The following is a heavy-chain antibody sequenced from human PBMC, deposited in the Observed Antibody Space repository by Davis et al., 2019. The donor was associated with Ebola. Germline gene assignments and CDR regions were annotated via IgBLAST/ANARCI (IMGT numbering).Heavy chain of an antibody. J-gene: IGHJ4*02. CDR3: ARGSGLLFDH. D-gene: IGHD3-10*01. V-gene: IGHV4-38-2*02. Sequence: SETLSLTCTVSGGSISSYYWGWIRQSPGKGLEWIGSIYHSGNTYYNPSLKSRVSISVDTSKNQFSLKLSSVTAADTAVYYCARGSGLLFDHWGQGTLVSVSS. CDR2: IYHSGNT. CDR1: GGSISSYY.